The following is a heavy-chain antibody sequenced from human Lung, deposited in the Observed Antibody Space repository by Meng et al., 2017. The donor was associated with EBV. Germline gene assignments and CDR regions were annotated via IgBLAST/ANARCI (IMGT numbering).Heavy chain of an antibody. CDR3: ARGGNFDP. Sequence: QVEFVPTGVELKKPRASIKVSCWVSGNTFSTYAINRLRPADGRGPGFTVLIWNDDGTPTHSLSFTGRFAMSMSTSLSTANLQIISPKATDTDVYSRARGGNFDPWGQGTLVTVSS. CDR1: GNTFSTYA. V-gene: IGHV7-4-1*02. J-gene: IGHJ5*02. CDR2: IWNDDGTP.